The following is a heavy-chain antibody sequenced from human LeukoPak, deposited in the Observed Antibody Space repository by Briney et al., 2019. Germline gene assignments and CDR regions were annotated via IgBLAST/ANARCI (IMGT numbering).Heavy chain of an antibody. Sequence: PSETLSLTCSVSGGSMRSFCWTWIRQTSGKGLDWIGHFCSSGTTTYNPSLKSRVTISVDKSKNQFSLKLSSVTAADTAVYYCARDRLEYYFDYWGQGTLVTVSS. CDR3: ARDRLEYYFDY. J-gene: IGHJ4*02. D-gene: IGHD5-24*01. V-gene: IGHV4-59*12. CDR1: GGSMRSFC. CDR2: FCSSGTT.